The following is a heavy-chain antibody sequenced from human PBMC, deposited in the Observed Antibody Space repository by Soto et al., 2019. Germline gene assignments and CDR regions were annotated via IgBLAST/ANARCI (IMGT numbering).Heavy chain of an antibody. CDR3: AKASTYEYVWGSYRYYFDY. J-gene: IGHJ4*02. CDR2: VSGSGDRT. CDR1: GFTFNTYA. D-gene: IGHD3-16*02. V-gene: IGHV3-23*01. Sequence: PGGSLRLSCAASGFTFNTYAMSWVRQAPGKGLEWVSGVSGSGDRTHYADSVKGRFTISRGNSKNTLSLQMNSLRAEDTAVYYCAKASTYEYVWGSYRYYFDYWGQGTVVTVSS.